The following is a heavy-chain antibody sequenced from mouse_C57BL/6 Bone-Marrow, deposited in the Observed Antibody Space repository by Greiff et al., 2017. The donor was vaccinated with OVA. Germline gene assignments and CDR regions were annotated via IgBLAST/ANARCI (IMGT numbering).Heavy chain of an antibody. D-gene: IGHD1-1*01. CDR1: GYTFTDYE. J-gene: IGHJ1*03. V-gene: IGHV1-15*01. Sequence: QVQLQQSGAELVRPGASVTLSCKASGYTFTDYEMHWVKQTPVHGLEWLGAIDPETGGTAYNQKVKGKAILTADKSSSTAYMELRSLPSEDSAVYYCTDYYYGSSYWYFDVWGTGTTVTVSS. CDR3: TDYYYGSSYWYFDV. CDR2: IDPETGGT.